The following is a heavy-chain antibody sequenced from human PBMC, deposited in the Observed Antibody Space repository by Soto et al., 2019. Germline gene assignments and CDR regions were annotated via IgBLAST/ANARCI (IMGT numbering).Heavy chain of an antibody. CDR3: AKDLAPCGDYGGICYYYGMDV. CDR2: ISGSGGST. J-gene: IGHJ6*02. CDR1: GFTFSSYA. Sequence: QPGGSLRLSCAASGFTFSSYAMSWVRQAPGKGLEWVSAISGSGGSTYYADSVKGRFTISRDNSKNTLYLQMNSLRAEDTAVYYCAKDLAPCGDYGGICYYYGMDVWGQGTTVTVSS. D-gene: IGHD4-17*01. V-gene: IGHV3-23*01.